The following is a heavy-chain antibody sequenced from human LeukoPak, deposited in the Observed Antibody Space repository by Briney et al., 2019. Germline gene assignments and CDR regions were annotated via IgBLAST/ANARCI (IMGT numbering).Heavy chain of an antibody. Sequence: PSETLSLTCTVSGDSISGYYWSWIRQPPGKGLEWIGFIYSSGSTNYNPSLKSRVTISVDTSKNQFSLKLSSVTAADTAVYYCASSYDSSGYYFSGLDYWGQGTLVTVSS. CDR2: IYSSGST. CDR3: ASSYDSSGYYFSGLDY. D-gene: IGHD3-22*01. J-gene: IGHJ4*02. CDR1: GDSISGYY. V-gene: IGHV4-59*01.